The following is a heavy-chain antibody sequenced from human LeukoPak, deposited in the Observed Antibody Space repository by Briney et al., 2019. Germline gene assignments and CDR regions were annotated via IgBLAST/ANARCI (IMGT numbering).Heavy chain of an antibody. CDR2: ISPDGSDE. Sequence: GGSLRLSCDASGFRFRFYGIHWVRQAPGKGLDWVAGISPDGSDENYADSVKGRFTISRDNSKNTLYLQMNSLRAEDTAVYYCARLPFTFGGVIGGGPFDYWGQGTLVTVSS. V-gene: IGHV3-30*03. D-gene: IGHD3-16*02. CDR1: GFRFRFYG. J-gene: IGHJ4*02. CDR3: ARLPFTFGGVIGGGPFDY.